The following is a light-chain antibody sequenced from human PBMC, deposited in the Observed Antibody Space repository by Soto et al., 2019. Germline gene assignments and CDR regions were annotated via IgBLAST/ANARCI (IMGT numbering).Light chain of an antibody. CDR2: GAS. V-gene: IGKV3-20*01. CDR1: QSISSSY. J-gene: IGKJ1*01. CDR3: QQYGSSGT. Sequence: EIVLTQSPCGVCFSPLERCTLSGRASQSISSSYLAWYQQKPGQAPRLLIYGASNRATGIPDRFSGSGSGTDFTLTISRLEPEDFAVYYCQQYGSSGTFGQGTKV.